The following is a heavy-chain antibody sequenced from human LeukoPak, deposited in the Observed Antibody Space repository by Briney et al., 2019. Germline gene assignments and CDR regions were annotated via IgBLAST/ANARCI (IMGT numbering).Heavy chain of an antibody. CDR3: AKDLLPYTAMSYYFDY. V-gene: IGHV3-23*01. D-gene: IGHD5-18*01. J-gene: IGHJ4*02. Sequence: GGSLRLSCAASGFTFSSYAMSWVRQAPGKGLGWVSAISGSGGSTYYADSVKGRFTISRDNSKNTLYLQMNSLRAEDTAVYYCAKDLLPYTAMSYYFDYWGQGTLVTVSS. CDR2: ISGSGGST. CDR1: GFTFSSYA.